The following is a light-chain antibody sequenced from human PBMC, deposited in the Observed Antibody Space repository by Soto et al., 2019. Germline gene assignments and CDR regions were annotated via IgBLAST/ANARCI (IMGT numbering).Light chain of an antibody. J-gene: IGKJ4*01. V-gene: IGKV3-11*01. Sequence: EIVLTQSPATLSLSPGERATLSCRASQSVSRHLAWYQQKPGQAPRLLIYDASNRATGIPARFSGSGSGSDFTLTISSLEPEDFAVYYCQQRNNWPPVTFGGGTKVDIK. CDR3: QQRNNWPPVT. CDR2: DAS. CDR1: QSVSRH.